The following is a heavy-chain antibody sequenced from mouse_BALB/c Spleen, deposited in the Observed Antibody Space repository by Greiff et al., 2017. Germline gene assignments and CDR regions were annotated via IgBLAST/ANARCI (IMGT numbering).Heavy chain of an antibody. D-gene: IGHD2-14*01. CDR3: ATYCRYDDAMDY. Sequence: QVQLQQSGPELVRPGVSVKISCKGSGYTFTDYAMHWVKQSHAKSLEWIGVISTYYGNTNYNQKFKGKATMTVDKSSSTAYMELARLTSEDSAIYYCATYCRYDDAMDYWGQGTSVTVSS. J-gene: IGHJ4*01. CDR2: ISTYYGNT. V-gene: IGHV1-67*01. CDR1: GYTFTDYA.